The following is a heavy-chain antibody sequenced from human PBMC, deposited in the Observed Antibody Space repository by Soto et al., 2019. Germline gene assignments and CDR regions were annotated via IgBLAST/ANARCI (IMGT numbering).Heavy chain of an antibody. CDR1: GFTFSSYE. J-gene: IGHJ6*02. Sequence: GGSLRLSCAASGFTFSSYEMNWVRQAPGKGLEWVSYISSSGSTIYYADSVKGRFTISRDNAKNSLYLQMNSLRAEDTAVYYCARFHGAYYYILTGYYSPNYYYYGMDVWGQGTTVTVSS. V-gene: IGHV3-48*03. CDR2: ISSSGSTI. D-gene: IGHD3-9*01. CDR3: ARFHGAYYYILTGYYSPNYYYYGMDV.